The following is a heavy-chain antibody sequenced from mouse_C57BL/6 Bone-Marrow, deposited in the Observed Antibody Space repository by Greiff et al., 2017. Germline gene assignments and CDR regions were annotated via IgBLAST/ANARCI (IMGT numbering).Heavy chain of an antibody. CDR1: GFTFSDAW. CDR3: TLLPYPRRYDYDGGPY. CDR2: IRNKANNHAT. V-gene: IGHV6-6*01. Sequence: EVKLVESGGGLVQPGGSMKLSCAASGFTFSDAWMDWVRQSPEKGLEWVAEIRNKANNHATYYAESVKGRFTISRDDSKSSVYLQMNSLRAEDTGIYYCTLLPYPRRYDYDGGPYWGQGTLVTVSA. J-gene: IGHJ3*01. D-gene: IGHD2-4*01.